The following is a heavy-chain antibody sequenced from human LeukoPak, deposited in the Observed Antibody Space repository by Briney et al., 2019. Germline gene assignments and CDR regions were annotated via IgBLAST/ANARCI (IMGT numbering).Heavy chain of an antibody. CDR1: GFPSSDFY. Sequence: GSLRPPFAAPGFPSSDFYISWIPPAPGKGLEWVSYISSSGSTIYYADSVKGRFTISRDNAKNSLYLQMNSLRAEDTAVYYCARGSDTAMVPLSYWGQGTLVTVSS. CDR2: ISSSGSTI. CDR3: ARGSDTAMVPLSY. J-gene: IGHJ4*02. V-gene: IGHV3-11*01. D-gene: IGHD5-18*01.